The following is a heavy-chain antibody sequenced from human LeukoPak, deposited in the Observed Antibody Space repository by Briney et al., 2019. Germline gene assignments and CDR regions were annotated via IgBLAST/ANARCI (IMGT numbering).Heavy chain of an antibody. Sequence: PSETLSLTCTVSGDSISSYYWSWIRQPAGKGLEWIGRIYTSRTTNYNPSLKSRVTMSVDTSKNQFSLKLRSVTAADTGVYYCARVGGEYSSSSYNFDYWGQGTLVTVSS. V-gene: IGHV4-4*07. CDR3: ARVGGEYSSSSYNFDY. CDR1: GDSISSYY. J-gene: IGHJ4*02. D-gene: IGHD5-18*01. CDR2: IYTSRTT.